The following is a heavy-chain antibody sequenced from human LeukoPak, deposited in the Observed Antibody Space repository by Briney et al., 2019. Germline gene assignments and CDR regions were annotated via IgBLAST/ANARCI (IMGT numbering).Heavy chain of an antibody. CDR1: AFTFTKAW. J-gene: IGHJ3*02. D-gene: IGHD2-2*01. CDR3: TTDCSSSSCYGDGAFDI. Sequence: GGSLRLSCEASAFTFTKAWMSWVRQAPGKGLEWVGRIKTKTDGGTTDYAAPVKGRFIISRDDSKNRLYLHVNSLKTEDTAVYYCTTDCSSSSCYGDGAFDIWGQGTMVTVSS. CDR2: IKTKTDGGTT. V-gene: IGHV3-15*01.